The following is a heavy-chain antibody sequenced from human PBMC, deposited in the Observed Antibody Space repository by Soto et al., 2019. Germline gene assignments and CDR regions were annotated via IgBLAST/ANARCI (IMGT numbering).Heavy chain of an antibody. Sequence: GGSLRLSCAASGFTFSSYSMNWVRQAPGKGLEWVSYISSSSTIYYADSVKGRFTISRDNAKNSLYLQMNSLRDEDTAVYYCARELLRSYGSGSPGRNYYYYGMDVWGQGTTVTVSS. CDR3: ARELLRSYGSGSPGRNYYYYGMDV. D-gene: IGHD3-10*01. J-gene: IGHJ6*02. CDR2: ISSSSTI. V-gene: IGHV3-48*02. CDR1: GFTFSSYS.